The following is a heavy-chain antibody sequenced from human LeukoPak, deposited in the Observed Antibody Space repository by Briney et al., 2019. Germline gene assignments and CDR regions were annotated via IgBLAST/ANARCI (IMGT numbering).Heavy chain of an antibody. J-gene: IGHJ6*03. Sequence: GASVKVSCKASGYTFTNYAMNWVRQAPGQGLEWVGWMNTNTGNPTYDQGFTGRFVFSLDTSVSTTYLQLSSLKAEDTAVYYCARSLRVRGVPDYMDVWGKGTTVTISS. CDR3: ARSLRVRGVPDYMDV. V-gene: IGHV7-4-1*02. D-gene: IGHD3-10*01. CDR2: MNTNTGNP. CDR1: GYTFTNYA.